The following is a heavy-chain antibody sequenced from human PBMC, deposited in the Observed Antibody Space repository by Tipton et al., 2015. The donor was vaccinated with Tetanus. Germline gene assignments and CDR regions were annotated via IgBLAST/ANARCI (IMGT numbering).Heavy chain of an antibody. D-gene: IGHD3-22*01. CDR3: ARQDTLNYYYVGYFHD. CDR1: GGSFSAYY. V-gene: IGHV4-34*01. J-gene: IGHJ1*01. CDR2: INHSGST. Sequence: GLVKPSETLSLTCAVYGGSFSAYYWSWIRQSPGKGLEWIGEINHSGSTTYSPSFKSRVTISVDTPKNQFSLKLTSLTVADTAVYYCARQDTLNYYYVGYFHDWGQGTLVTVSS.